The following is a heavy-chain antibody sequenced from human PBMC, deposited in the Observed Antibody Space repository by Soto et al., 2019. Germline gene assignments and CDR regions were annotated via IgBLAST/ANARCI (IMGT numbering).Heavy chain of an antibody. CDR3: ATSYGSGHRAFDY. V-gene: IGHV1-69*04. D-gene: IGHD3-10*01. CDR1: GDTFSFYS. Sequence: QVQLVQSGAEVKRPGSSVKVSCKASGDTFSFYSINWVRQAPGLGLEWMGRVNPILSMSNYAQRFQGRVTLTPEKXTSTAYMELSGLRSEDTAMYYCATSYGSGHRAFDYWGQGAPVTVSS. J-gene: IGHJ4*02. CDR2: VNPILSMS.